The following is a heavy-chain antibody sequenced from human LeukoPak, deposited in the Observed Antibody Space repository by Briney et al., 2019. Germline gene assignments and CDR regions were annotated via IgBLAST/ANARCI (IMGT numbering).Heavy chain of an antibody. CDR3: AKEWEASSYFYYYMDV. J-gene: IGHJ6*03. V-gene: IGHV3-30-3*01. D-gene: IGHD1-26*01. CDR2: ISYDGSNK. Sequence: GGSLRLSCAASGFTFSSYAMHWVRQAPGKGLEWVAVISYDGSNKYYADSVKGRFTISRDNSKNTLYLQMNSLSAEDTAVYYCAKEWEASSYFYYYMDVCGKGTTVTVSS. CDR1: GFTFSSYA.